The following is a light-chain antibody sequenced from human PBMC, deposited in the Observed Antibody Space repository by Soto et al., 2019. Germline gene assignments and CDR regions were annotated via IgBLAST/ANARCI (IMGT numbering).Light chain of an antibody. V-gene: IGKV1-39*01. CDR3: QQSYTMPRT. J-gene: IGKJ1*01. CDR2: ATS. CDR1: QRISTY. Sequence: DIQMTQSLSSLSASVGYRVPITCRVSQRISTYLNWYQQKPGRAPKLLSYATSSLQRGVPSRFSGSGSGTDFTLTSSGLISEDFETYYCQQSYTMPRTFGQGTNVDIK.